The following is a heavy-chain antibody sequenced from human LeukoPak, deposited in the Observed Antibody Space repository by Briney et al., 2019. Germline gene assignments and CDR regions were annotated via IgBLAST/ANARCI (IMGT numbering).Heavy chain of an antibody. CDR2: ISDDGRRK. D-gene: IGHD4-17*01. J-gene: IGHJ4*02. V-gene: IGHV3-30*18. Sequence: GGSLRLSCAASGFSFISYGMHWVRQAPGKGLERVGVISDDGRRKDYADSVKGRFTISRDNSKDTLYLQMNSLRAEDTAVYYCAKRPSDYGDYVSYFDYWGQGTLVTVSS. CDR3: AKRPSDYGDYVSYFDY. CDR1: GFSFISYG.